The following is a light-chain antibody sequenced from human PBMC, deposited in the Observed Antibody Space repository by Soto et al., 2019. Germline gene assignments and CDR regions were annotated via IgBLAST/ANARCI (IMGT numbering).Light chain of an antibody. CDR3: QQYYNWPPYT. V-gene: IGKV3-15*01. J-gene: IGKJ2*01. CDR2: GAS. Sequence: EIVMTQSPATLSVSPGGRATLSCRASQSVASNVAWYQQKPGQATRLLIHGASIRATGVPTRFSGSGAGTEFTLIMSSLQSEDFAIYYCQQYYNWPPYTFGQGTKLEIK. CDR1: QSVASN.